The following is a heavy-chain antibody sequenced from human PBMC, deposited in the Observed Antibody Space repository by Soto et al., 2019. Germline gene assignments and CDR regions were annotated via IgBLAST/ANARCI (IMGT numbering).Heavy chain of an antibody. V-gene: IGHV5-10-1*01. CDR3: AVAADLVRFDY. D-gene: IGHD2-15*01. J-gene: IGHJ4*02. CDR1: GYSFTSYC. CDR2: IDPSDSYT. Sequence: GESLKISCKGSGYSFTSYCISWVRQMPGKGLEWMGRIDPSDSYTNYSPSFQGHVTISADKSISTAYLQWSSLKASDTAMYYCAVAADLVRFDYWGQGTLVTVSS.